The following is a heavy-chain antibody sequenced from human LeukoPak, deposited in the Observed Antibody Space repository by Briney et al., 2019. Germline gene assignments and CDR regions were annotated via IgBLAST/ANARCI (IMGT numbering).Heavy chain of an antibody. CDR1: GFTFDKYG. Sequence: PGRSLRLSCATSGFTFDKYGIHWVRQAPGKGLEWVAVIWHDGSRTHYADSLKGRFTISRDNSKNTLYLQMNSLRAEDTAVYYCARDDSGSNDYWGQGTLVTVSS. CDR2: IWHDGSRT. D-gene: IGHD3-22*01. J-gene: IGHJ4*02. V-gene: IGHV3-33*01. CDR3: ARDDSGSNDY.